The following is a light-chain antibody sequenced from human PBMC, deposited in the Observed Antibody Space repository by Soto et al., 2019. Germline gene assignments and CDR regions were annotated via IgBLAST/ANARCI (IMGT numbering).Light chain of an antibody. J-gene: IGLJ1*01. Sequence: TLHPSVSGSPGQTITISCTGTSSDVGGYNYVSWYQQHPGKAPKLMIYEVSNRPSGVSNRFSGSKSGNTASLTISGLQAEDEADYYCSSYTSSSTLVFGTGTKVTVL. CDR1: SSDVGGYNY. V-gene: IGLV2-14*01. CDR3: SSYTSSSTLV. CDR2: EVS.